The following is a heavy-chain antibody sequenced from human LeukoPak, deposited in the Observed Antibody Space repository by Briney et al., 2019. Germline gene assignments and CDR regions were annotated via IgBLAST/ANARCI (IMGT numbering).Heavy chain of an antibody. V-gene: IGHV4-4*07. J-gene: IGHJ4*02. Sequence: PSETLSLTCTVSGGSISSYYWSWIRQPAGTGLEWIGRIYTTGSTNYNPSLKSRVTMSVDTSKNQFSLNLTSVTAADTAVYYCARDRTYGGNSGFDYWGQGTLVTVSS. CDR1: GGSISSYY. CDR2: IYTTGST. CDR3: ARDRTYGGNSGFDY. D-gene: IGHD4-23*01.